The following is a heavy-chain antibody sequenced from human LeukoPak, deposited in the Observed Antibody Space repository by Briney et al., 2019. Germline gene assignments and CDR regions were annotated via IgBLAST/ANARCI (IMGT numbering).Heavy chain of an antibody. V-gene: IGHV3-20*04. Sequence: GGSLRLSCAASGFTFDDYGMSWVRQAPGKGLEWVSGINWNGGSTGYADSVKGRFTISRDNAKNSLYLQMNSLRAEDTALYYCARGGIVGATTSYDYWGQGTLVTVSS. CDR3: ARGGIVGATTSYDY. D-gene: IGHD1-26*01. CDR1: GFTFDDYG. J-gene: IGHJ4*02. CDR2: INWNGGST.